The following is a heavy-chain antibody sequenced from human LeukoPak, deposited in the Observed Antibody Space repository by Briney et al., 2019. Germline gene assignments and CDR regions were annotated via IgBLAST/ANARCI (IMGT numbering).Heavy chain of an antibody. CDR3: AKVMEDIVVVVAAEFDY. Sequence: PGGSLRLSCAASGFTFSNYGMHWARQAPGKGLEWVGVIWYDGSNVEYPDSVKGRFTISRDNSKNMMYLQMNSLRAEDTAVYYCAKVMEDIVVVVAAEFDYWGQGTLVTVSS. CDR2: IWYDGSNV. V-gene: IGHV3-33*06. D-gene: IGHD2-15*01. J-gene: IGHJ4*02. CDR1: GFTFSNYG.